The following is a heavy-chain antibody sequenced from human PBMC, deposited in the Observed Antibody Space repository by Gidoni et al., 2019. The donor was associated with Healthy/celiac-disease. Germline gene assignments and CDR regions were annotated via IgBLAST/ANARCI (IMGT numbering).Heavy chain of an antibody. CDR3: ARESSDTAMVGDYYYYYGMDV. D-gene: IGHD5-18*01. V-gene: IGHV3-66*01. CDR2: IYSGGST. Sequence: EVQLVESGGGLVQPGGSLRLSCAASGFTVSSNYMSWVRQAPGKGLEWVSVIYSGGSTYYADSVKGRFTISRDNSKNTLYLKMNSLRAEDTAVYYCARESSDTAMVGDYYYYYGMDVWGQGTTVTVSS. J-gene: IGHJ6*02. CDR1: GFTVSSNY.